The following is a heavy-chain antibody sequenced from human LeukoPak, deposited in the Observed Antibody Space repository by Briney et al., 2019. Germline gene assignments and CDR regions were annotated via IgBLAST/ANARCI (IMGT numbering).Heavy chain of an antibody. Sequence: GASVKVSCKASGYTFTSYYMHWGRQAPGQGLEWMGIINPSGGSTSYAQKFQGRVTMTRDTSTSTVYMELSSLRSEDTTVYYCARRELLDHFDYWGQGTLVTVSS. CDR2: INPSGGST. CDR3: ARRELLDHFDY. CDR1: GYTFTSYY. V-gene: IGHV1-46*01. J-gene: IGHJ4*02. D-gene: IGHD2-2*02.